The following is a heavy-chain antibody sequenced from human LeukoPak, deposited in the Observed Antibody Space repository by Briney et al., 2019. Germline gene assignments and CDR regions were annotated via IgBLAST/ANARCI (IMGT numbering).Heavy chain of an antibody. CDR3: ARGRLGYCTGGVCYFGA. V-gene: IGHV4-34*01. CDR1: GGSFSGYY. Sequence: SETLSLTYAVYGGSFSGYYWSWIRQPPGKGLEWIGEINHSGSTNYNPSLKSRVTISVDTSKNQFSLKLSSVTAADTAVYYCARGRLGYCTGGVCYFGAWGQGTLVTVSS. D-gene: IGHD2-8*02. J-gene: IGHJ5*02. CDR2: INHSGST.